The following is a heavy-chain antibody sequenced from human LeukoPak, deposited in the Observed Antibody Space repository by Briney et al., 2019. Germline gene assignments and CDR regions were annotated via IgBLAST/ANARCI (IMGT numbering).Heavy chain of an antibody. V-gene: IGHV4-34*01. J-gene: IGHJ5*02. D-gene: IGHD1-26*01. Sequence: SETLSLTCAVYGGSFSGYYWSWIRQPPGKGLEWIGEINQSGSTNYNPSLKSRVTISVDTSKNQFSLKLSSVTAADTAVYYCAREGRGSWFDPWGQGTLVTVSS. CDR1: GGSFSGYY. CDR2: INQSGST. CDR3: AREGRGSWFDP.